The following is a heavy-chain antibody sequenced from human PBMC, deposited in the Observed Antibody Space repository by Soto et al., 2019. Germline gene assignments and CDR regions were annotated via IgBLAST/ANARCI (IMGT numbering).Heavy chain of an antibody. V-gene: IGHV4-59*01. J-gene: IGHJ6*02. Sequence: ALVMLSLTCSVAGGSIHYYYWILIRQPPGKGLEWIGYIYYSGSTNYNPSLKSRVTISVDTSKNQFSLKLSSATAADTAVYYCARVKRKGALGYYYGMDVWGQGTTVTVSS. CDR1: GGSIHYYY. D-gene: IGHD3-16*01. CDR3: ARVKRKGALGYYYGMDV. CDR2: IYYSGST.